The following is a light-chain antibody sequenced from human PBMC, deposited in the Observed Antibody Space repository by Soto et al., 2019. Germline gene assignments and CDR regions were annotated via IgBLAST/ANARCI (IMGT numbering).Light chain of an antibody. CDR2: DVS. CDR3: NSYTTSNTRQIV. V-gene: IGLV2-14*01. Sequence: QSLLTQPASVSGSPGQSITISCPGTSSDVGGYNYVSWYQQHPGKAPKFMIYDVSNRPSGVSTRFSGSKSGNTASLTISGLQAEDEADYYCNSYTTSNTRQIVFGTG. J-gene: IGLJ1*01. CDR1: SSDVGGYNY.